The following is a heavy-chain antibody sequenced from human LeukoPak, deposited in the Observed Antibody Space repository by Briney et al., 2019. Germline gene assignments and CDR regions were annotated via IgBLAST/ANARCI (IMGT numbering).Heavy chain of an antibody. D-gene: IGHD3-9*01. CDR1: GFTFSSYA. CDR2: ISCDGSNE. J-gene: IGHJ2*01. CDR3: AREGGGYYDILTGYYGRGHDL. V-gene: IGHV3-30-3*01. Sequence: PGGSLRLSCAASGFTFSSYAMHWVRQAPGKGLEWVAVISCDGSNEYYADSVKGRFTISRDNSKNTLYLQMNSLRAEDTAVYYCAREGGGYYDILTGYYGRGHDLWGRGTLVTVSS.